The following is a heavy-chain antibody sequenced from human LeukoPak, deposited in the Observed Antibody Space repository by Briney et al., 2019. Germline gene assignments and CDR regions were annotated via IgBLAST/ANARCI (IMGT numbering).Heavy chain of an antibody. J-gene: IGHJ4*02. V-gene: IGHV3-21*01. CDR3: VRYYYGSRSCFDY. CDR1: GFTFSSYS. Sequence: SGGSLRLSCAASGFTFSSYSMNWVRQAPWKGLEWVSSISPSSSYIYYADSVKGRFAVSRDNAKNSLYLQMSSLRAEDTAVYYCVRYYYGSRSCFDYWGQGTLVTVSS. CDR2: ISPSSSYI. D-gene: IGHD3-10*01.